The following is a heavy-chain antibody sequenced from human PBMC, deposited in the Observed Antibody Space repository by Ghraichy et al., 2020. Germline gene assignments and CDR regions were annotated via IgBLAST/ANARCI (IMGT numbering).Heavy chain of an antibody. D-gene: IGHD3-22*01. CDR3: ARGGYYDSSLSDAFDI. CDR1: GYTFTSYG. J-gene: IGHJ3*02. Sequence: ASVKVSCKASGYTFTSYGISWVRQAPGQGLEWMGWISAYNGNTNYAQKLQGRVTMTTDTSTSTAYMELRSLRSDDTAVYYCARGGYYDSSLSDAFDIWGQGTMVTVSS. CDR2: ISAYNGNT. V-gene: IGHV1-18*01.